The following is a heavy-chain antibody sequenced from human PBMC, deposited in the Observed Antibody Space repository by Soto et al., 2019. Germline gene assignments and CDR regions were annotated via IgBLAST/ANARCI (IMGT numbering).Heavy chain of an antibody. V-gene: IGHV4-31*03. Sequence: QVQLQESGPGLVKPSQTLSLTCTVSGGSISSGGFHWSWIRQHPGKGLEWIGYIYDSENIYYNPSLKRRVTISLDTSTNQFSLKLSSVTAADTAVYYCARGGGYSYGLFDYWGQGTLVTVSS. CDR2: IYDSENI. D-gene: IGHD5-18*01. CDR3: ARGGGYSYGLFDY. J-gene: IGHJ4*02. CDR1: GGSISSGGFH.